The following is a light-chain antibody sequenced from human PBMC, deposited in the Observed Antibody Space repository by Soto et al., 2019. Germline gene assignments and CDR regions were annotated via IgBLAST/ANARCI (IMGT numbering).Light chain of an antibody. J-gene: IGKJ1*01. CDR1: QSVSSSY. CDR3: QQYGSSPTT. Sequence: ELVLTQSPGTLSLSPGERATLSCRSSQSVSSSYLAWYQQKPGQAPRLLIYGASSRATGIPDRFSGSGSGTDFTLTISRLEPEEFAVYYCQQYGSSPTTFGQGTKVDI. V-gene: IGKV3-20*01. CDR2: GAS.